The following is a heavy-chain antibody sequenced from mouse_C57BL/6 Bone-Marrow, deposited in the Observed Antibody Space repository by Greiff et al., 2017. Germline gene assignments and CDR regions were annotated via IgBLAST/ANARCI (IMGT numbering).Heavy chain of an antibody. CDR3: TTDYNYDLAWFAY. CDR2: IDPENGDT. D-gene: IGHD2-12*01. Sequence: EVQLLQSGAELVRPGASVKLSCTASGFNIKDDYMHWVKQRPEQRLEWIGWIDPENGDTEYASNFQGKVTLTADTSSNTAYLQLSNLTSEDSAVNYSTTDYNYDLAWFAYGGQGTLVTVSA. J-gene: IGHJ3*01. V-gene: IGHV14-4*01. CDR1: GFNIKDDY.